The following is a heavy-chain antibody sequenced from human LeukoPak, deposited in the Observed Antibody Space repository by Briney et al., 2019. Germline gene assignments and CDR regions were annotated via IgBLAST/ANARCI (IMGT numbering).Heavy chain of an antibody. V-gene: IGHV1-2*02. Sequence: ASVKVSCKASGYTFTSYGISWVRQAPGQGLEWMGWINPNSGGTNYAQKFQGRVTMTRDTSISTAYMELSRLRSDDTAVYYCARDYTKVPAAIINNWFDPWGQGTLVAVSS. CDR2: INPNSGGT. CDR1: GYTFTSYG. CDR3: ARDYTKVPAAIINNWFDP. J-gene: IGHJ5*02. D-gene: IGHD2-2*02.